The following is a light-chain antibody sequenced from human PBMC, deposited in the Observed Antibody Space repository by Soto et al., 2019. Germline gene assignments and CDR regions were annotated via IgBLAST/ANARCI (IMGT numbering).Light chain of an antibody. CDR1: QSVSSSY. CDR3: QQRSNWPPIT. Sequence: ESVLPQSPGTLSLSPGDRAALSCRASQSVSSSYLAWYQQKPGQAPRLLIYDASNRATGIPARFSGSGSGTDFTLTISSLEPEDFAVYYCQQRSNWPPITFGQGTRLEIK. CDR2: DAS. V-gene: IGKV3D-20*02. J-gene: IGKJ5*01.